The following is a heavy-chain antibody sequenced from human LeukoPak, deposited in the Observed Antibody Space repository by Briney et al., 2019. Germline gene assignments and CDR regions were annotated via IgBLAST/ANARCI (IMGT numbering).Heavy chain of an antibody. CDR3: ARQLDYFYY. D-gene: IGHD1-1*01. J-gene: IGHJ4*02. CDR2: IKQDGSEK. V-gene: IGHV3-7*01. CDR1: GFTFSSYW. Sequence: GWSLRLSCAASGFTFSSYWMSWVRQAPGKGLEWVANIKQDGSEKYYVESVKGQFTISRDNAKNSLYLQMNSLRAEDTAVYYCARQLDYFYYWGQGTLVTVSS.